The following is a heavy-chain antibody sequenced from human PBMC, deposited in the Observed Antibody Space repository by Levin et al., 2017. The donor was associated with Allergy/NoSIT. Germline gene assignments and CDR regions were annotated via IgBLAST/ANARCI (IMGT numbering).Heavy chain of an antibody. J-gene: IGHJ4*02. CDR2: IKSKTDGGTT. CDR1: GFTFSNAW. Sequence: GGSLRLSCAASGFTFSNAWMSWVRQAPGKGLEWVGRIKSKTDGGTTDYAAPVKGRFTISRDDSKNTLYLQMNSLKTEDTAVYYCTTFPPIVGYYYDSSGYGMWGQGTLVTVSS. CDR3: TTFPPIVGYYYDSSGYGM. D-gene: IGHD3-22*01. V-gene: IGHV3-15*01.